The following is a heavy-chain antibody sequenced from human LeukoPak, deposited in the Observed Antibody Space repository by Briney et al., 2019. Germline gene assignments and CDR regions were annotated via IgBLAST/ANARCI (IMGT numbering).Heavy chain of an antibody. CDR2: ISYDGSNK. D-gene: IGHD3-22*01. CDR3: ARDPKWYYYDSSGYYSPLEFDY. Sequence: GGSLRLSCAASGFTFSDYYMSWIRQAPGKGLEWVAVISYDGSNKYYADSVKGRFTISRDNSKNTLYLQMNSLRAEDTAVYYCARDPKWYYYDSSGYYSPLEFDYWGQGTLVTVSS. V-gene: IGHV3-30-3*01. J-gene: IGHJ4*02. CDR1: GFTFSDYY.